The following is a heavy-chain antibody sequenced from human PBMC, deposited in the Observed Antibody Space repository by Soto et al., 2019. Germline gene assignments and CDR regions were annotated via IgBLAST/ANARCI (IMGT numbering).Heavy chain of an antibody. V-gene: IGHV1-3*01. CDR2: INAGNGNT. Sequence: ASAKVSCKASGYTFTSYAMHWVRQAPGQRLGWMGWINAGNGNTKYSQKFQGRVTITRDTSASTAYMELSSLRSEDTAVYYCARDPNANYDFWSAPGTRYYYYGMDVWGQGTTVTVSS. CDR3: ARDPNANYDFWSAPGTRYYYYGMDV. D-gene: IGHD3-3*01. J-gene: IGHJ6*02. CDR1: GYTFTSYA.